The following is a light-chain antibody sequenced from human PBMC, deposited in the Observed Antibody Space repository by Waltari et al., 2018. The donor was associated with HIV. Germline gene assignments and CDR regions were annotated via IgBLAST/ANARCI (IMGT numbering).Light chain of an antibody. CDR1: SSNIGSNY. CDR3: AAWVDSLSVV. J-gene: IGLJ2*01. V-gene: IGLV1-47*01. Sequence: QSVLTQPPSASGTPGQRVTISCSGSSSNIGSNYVYWYQQLPGTAPKLLIYRNNQPPSGVPDRFSGSKSGTSASLAISGLRSEDEADYYCAAWVDSLSVVFGGGTKLTVL. CDR2: RNN.